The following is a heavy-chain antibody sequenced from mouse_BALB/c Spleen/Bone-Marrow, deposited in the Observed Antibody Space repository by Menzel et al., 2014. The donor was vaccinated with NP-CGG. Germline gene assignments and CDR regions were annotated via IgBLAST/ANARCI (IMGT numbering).Heavy chain of an antibody. CDR1: GYTFTDYT. D-gene: IGHD2-1*01. CDR2: VNPNIGGT. Sequence: VQLKQSGPELVMPGASVKISCKTSGYTFTDYTLHWVKQSHRKSLEWIGGVNPNIGGTSYNQKFKDKASLTVNKSSTTAYMELRSLTSEDSAVYYFARDRWYNWGQGTTLTDSS. V-gene: IGHV1-22*01. J-gene: IGHJ2*01. CDR3: ARDRWYN.